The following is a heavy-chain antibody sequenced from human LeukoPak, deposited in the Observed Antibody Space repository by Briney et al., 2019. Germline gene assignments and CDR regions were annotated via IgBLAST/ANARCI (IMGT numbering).Heavy chain of an antibody. J-gene: IGHJ3*02. CDR3: AAAYTDYYDSSGHGGHAFDI. Sequence: SVKVSSKASVFTFTSSAVQWVRQARGHRLEWIGWFVVGSSNTNYEKNFPERVPITRDMSTSTAYMEMSSLRSEHTAVYYCAAAYTDYYDSSGHGGHAFDIWGQGTMVTVSS. CDR2: FVVGSSNT. D-gene: IGHD3-22*01. CDR1: VFTFTSSA. V-gene: IGHV1-58*01.